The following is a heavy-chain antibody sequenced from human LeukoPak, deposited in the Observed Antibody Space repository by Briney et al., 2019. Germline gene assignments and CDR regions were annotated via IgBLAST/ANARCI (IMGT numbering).Heavy chain of an antibody. V-gene: IGHV1-2*02. CDR3: ARVASSPNWFDP. CDR2: INPNSGVT. J-gene: IGHJ5*02. D-gene: IGHD6-13*01. Sequence: ALVKVSCKASGYTFTGYYIHWVRQAPGQGLEWMGWINPNSGVTNYAQKFQGRVTMTRDTSISTAYMELGRLRSDDTAVYYCARVASSPNWFDPWGQGTLVTVSS. CDR1: GYTFTGYY.